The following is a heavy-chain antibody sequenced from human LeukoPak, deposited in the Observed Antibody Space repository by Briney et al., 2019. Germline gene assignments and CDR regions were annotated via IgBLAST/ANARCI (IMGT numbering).Heavy chain of an antibody. CDR3: AKVQTAYFEYFYFHMDV. CDR2: ISGRGSSN. D-gene: IGHD2/OR15-2a*01. Sequence: GGSLRLSCAASGSTFSDYAMNWVRQAPGKGLEWVSGISGRGSSNTYADSVKGRFTISRDNSKNTLYLEMNSLRAEDTAVYYCAKVQTAYFEYFYFHMDVWGKGTTVTVSS. V-gene: IGHV3-23*01. J-gene: IGHJ6*03. CDR1: GSTFSDYA.